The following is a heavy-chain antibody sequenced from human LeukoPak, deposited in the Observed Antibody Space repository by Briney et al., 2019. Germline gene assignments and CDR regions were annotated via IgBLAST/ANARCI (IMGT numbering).Heavy chain of an antibody. D-gene: IGHD5-24*01. V-gene: IGHV4-34*01. CDR2: INHSGST. J-gene: IGHJ4*02. CDR1: GGSFSGYY. CDR3: ARGGRWLQRPKAFDY. Sequence: SETLSLTCAVYGGSFSGYYWSWIRQPPGRGLEWIGEINHSGSTNYNPSLRSRVTISVDTSKNQFSLKLSSVTAADTAVYYCARGGRWLQRPKAFDYWGQGTLVTVSS.